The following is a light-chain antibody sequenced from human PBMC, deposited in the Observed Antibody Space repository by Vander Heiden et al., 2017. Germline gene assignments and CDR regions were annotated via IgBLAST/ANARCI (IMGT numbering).Light chain of an antibody. J-gene: IGLJ3*02. CDR2: QDS. CDR1: KLGDKY. Sequence: SYELTQPPSVPVPPGPTASSTCPGDKLGDKYACWYQQKPGQSPVLVIYQDSKRPAGIPERFSGSNSGNTATLTISGTQAMDEADYYCQAWDSSAGVFGGGTKL. CDR3: QAWDSSAGV. V-gene: IGLV3-1*01.